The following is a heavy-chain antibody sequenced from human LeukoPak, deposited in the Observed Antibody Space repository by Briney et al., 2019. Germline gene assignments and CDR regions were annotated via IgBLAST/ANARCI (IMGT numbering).Heavy chain of an antibody. Sequence: PGGSLSLSCAASESATITEAMNLVRQAPGKGLEWVATISGSGRSTYYADSVKGRFTISRDNSKHTLFLQMASLRAEDTAVYYCVKAPSSSESSLDYWGQGTLVTVSS. J-gene: IGHJ4*02. V-gene: IGHV3-23*01. CDR3: VKAPSSSESSLDY. CDR1: ESATITEA. CDR2: ISGSGRST. D-gene: IGHD6-13*01.